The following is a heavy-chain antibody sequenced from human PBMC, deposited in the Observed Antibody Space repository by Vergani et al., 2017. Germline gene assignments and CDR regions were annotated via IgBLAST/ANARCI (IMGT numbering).Heavy chain of an antibody. Sequence: QVHLVESGGAVVQPGRSLRLSCEVSGFIFSHYGIHWVRQAPGKGLEWVGGIWYDGSNRYYADSVKGRFTISRDNSKNTVYLEMNSLRSEDTAIYYCAKDYSVRYYHDLFYQWGQGTLVTGSS. CDR2: IWYDGSNR. CDR3: AKDYSVRYYHDLFYQ. CDR1: GFIFSHYG. D-gene: IGHD3-22*01. J-gene: IGHJ4*02. V-gene: IGHV3-30*18.